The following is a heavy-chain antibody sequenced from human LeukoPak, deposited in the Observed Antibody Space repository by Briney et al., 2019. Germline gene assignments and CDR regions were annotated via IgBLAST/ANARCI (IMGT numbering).Heavy chain of an antibody. V-gene: IGHV3-7*01. J-gene: IGHJ4*02. CDR2: IKKDGSEK. CDR1: GFNFSNYW. CDR3: ARLPRVTMRVVVLGFDS. D-gene: IGHD3-22*01. Sequence: GGSLRLSCAVSGFNFSNYWMSWVRQAPGKGLEWVANIKKDGSEKYYVDYVKGRFTISRDNTNNSEYLQMNSLRAEDTAVYYCARLPRVTMRVVVLGFDSWGQGILVTVSS.